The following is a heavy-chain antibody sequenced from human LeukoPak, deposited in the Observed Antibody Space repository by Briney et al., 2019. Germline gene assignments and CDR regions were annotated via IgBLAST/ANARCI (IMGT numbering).Heavy chain of an antibody. CDR3: AKDLYSSPA. CDR2: ISYDGSNK. D-gene: IGHD6-13*01. V-gene: IGHV3-30*18. CDR1: GFTFSSYG. J-gene: IGHJ5*02. Sequence: PGGSLRLSCAASGFTFSSYGMHWVRQAPGKGLEWVAVISYDGSNKYYADSVKGRFTISRDNSKNTLYLQMNSLRAEDTAVYYCAKDLYSSPAWGQGTLVTVSS.